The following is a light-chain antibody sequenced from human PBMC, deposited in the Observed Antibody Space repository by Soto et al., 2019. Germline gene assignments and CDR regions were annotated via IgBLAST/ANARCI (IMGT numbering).Light chain of an antibody. Sequence: DIQMTQSPSTLSASVGDRVTITCRARHSISSWLAWYQQKTGKAPKLMIYDASSLESGVPSRFSGSGSGTEFNLTISRLQPDDCATYYCQQSNSYPWTFCQVTKVDIK. CDR2: DAS. CDR1: HSISSW. V-gene: IGKV1-5*01. J-gene: IGKJ1*01. CDR3: QQSNSYPWT.